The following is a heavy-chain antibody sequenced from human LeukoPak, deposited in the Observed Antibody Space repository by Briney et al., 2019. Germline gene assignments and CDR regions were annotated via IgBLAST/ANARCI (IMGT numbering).Heavy chain of an antibody. J-gene: IGHJ4*02. CDR2: ISSRSSYT. V-gene: IGHV3-11*05. CDR3: ARDVRWSGSYYGGVDY. CDR1: GFTFSDYY. Sequence: GGSLRLSCAASGFTFSDYYMSWIHQAPGKGLEYISYISSRSSYTNYADSVKGRFTISRDNAKNSLYLQMNSLRAEDTAVYYCARDVRWSGSYYGGVDYWGQGTLVTVSS. D-gene: IGHD1-26*01.